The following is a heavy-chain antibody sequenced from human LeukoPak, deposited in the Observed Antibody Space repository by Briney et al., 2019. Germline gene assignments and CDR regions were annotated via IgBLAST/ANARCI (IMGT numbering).Heavy chain of an antibody. CDR1: GGSFSGYY. J-gene: IGHJ4*02. Sequence: SETLSLTCAVYGGSFSGYYWSWIRQPPGKGLEWIGEINHSGSTNYNPSLKSRVTISVDTSKNLFSLKLSSVTAADAAVYYCARHVVVPAATDLIDYWGQGTLVTVSS. CDR2: INHSGST. CDR3: ARHVVVPAATDLIDY. V-gene: IGHV4-34*01. D-gene: IGHD2-2*01.